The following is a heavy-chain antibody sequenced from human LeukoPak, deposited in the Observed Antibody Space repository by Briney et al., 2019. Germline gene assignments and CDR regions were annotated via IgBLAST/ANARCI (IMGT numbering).Heavy chain of an antibody. D-gene: IGHD1-26*01. CDR3: SRGVIVGAAYFDY. V-gene: IGHV3-49*03. Sequence: GGSLRLFCTTSGFTLGDHGVSWFRQAPGKGPEWISFIKTKTFGGTTEYAASVKGRFTISRDDSTGIAYLQMDSLRPDDTAVYYCSRGVIVGAAYFDYWGQGTLDTVSS. CDR1: GFTLGDHG. CDR2: IKTKTFGGTT. J-gene: IGHJ4*02.